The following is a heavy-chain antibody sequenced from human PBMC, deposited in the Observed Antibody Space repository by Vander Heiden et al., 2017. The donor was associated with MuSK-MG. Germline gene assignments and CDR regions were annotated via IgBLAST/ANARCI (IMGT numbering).Heavy chain of an antibody. CDR3: ARHGDYYDSSGYFNYFDY. J-gene: IGHJ4*02. CDR2: IYYSGST. CDR1: GGSISSSSYY. Sequence: QLQLQESGPGLVKPSETLSLTCTVSGGSISSSSYYWGWIRQPPGKGLEWIGSIYYSGSTYYNPSLKRRVTISVDTSKNQFSLKLSSVTAADTAVYYCARHGDYYDSSGYFNYFDYWGQGTLVTVSS. V-gene: IGHV4-39*01. D-gene: IGHD3-22*01.